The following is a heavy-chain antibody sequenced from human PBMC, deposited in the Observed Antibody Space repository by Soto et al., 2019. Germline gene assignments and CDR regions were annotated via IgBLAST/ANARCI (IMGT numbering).Heavy chain of an antibody. CDR3: ARGGVVVPAAASGSYYNYYGMDV. Sequence: ASVKVSCKASGYTFTGYYMHWVRQAPGQGLEWMGWINPNSGGTNYAQKFQGRVTMTRDTSISTAYMELSRLRSDDTAVYYCARGGVVVPAAASGSYYNYYGMDVWGPGTTVTVSS. D-gene: IGHD2-2*01. CDR1: GYTFTGYY. V-gene: IGHV1-2*02. J-gene: IGHJ6*02. CDR2: INPNSGGT.